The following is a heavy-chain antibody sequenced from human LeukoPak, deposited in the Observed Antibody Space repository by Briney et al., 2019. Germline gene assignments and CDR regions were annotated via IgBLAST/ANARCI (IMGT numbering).Heavy chain of an antibody. CDR2: INHSGST. J-gene: IGHJ5*02. V-gene: IGHV4-34*01. D-gene: IGHD1-7*01. Sequence: SETLSLTCAVYGGSFSGYYWSWIRQPPGKGLEWIGEINHSGSTNYNPSLKSRVTISVDTSKYQFSLKLSSVTAADTAVYYCARAPYNWNYRFDPWGQGNLVTVSS. CDR3: ARAPYNWNYRFDP. CDR1: GGSFSGYY.